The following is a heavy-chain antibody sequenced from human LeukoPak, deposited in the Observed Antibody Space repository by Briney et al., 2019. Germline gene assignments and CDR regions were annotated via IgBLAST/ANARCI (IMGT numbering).Heavy chain of an antibody. D-gene: IGHD5-24*01. J-gene: IGHJ4*02. V-gene: IGHV1-46*01. CDR3: ARDRRDGYKYDY. CDR2: INPSGGST. CDR1: GYTFTSYY. Sequence: ASVKVSCKASGYTFTSYYMHWVRQAPGQGLEWMGIINPSGGSTSYAQKSQGRVTMTRDTSTSTVYMELNSLRSEDTAVYYCARDRRDGYKYDYWGQGTLVTVSS.